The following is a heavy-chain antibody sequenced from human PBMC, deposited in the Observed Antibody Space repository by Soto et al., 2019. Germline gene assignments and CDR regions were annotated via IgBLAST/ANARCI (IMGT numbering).Heavy chain of an antibody. Sequence: ASVKVSCKASGYTFTRYYMHWVRQAPGQGLEWMGIINPSGGSTSYAQKFQGRVTMTRDTSTSTVYMELSSLRSEDTAVYYCARRAIIGTTTNWFDPWGQGTLVTVSS. D-gene: IGHD1-7*01. V-gene: IGHV1-46*03. J-gene: IGHJ5*02. CDR3: ARRAIIGTTTNWFDP. CDR1: GYTFTRYY. CDR2: INPSGGST.